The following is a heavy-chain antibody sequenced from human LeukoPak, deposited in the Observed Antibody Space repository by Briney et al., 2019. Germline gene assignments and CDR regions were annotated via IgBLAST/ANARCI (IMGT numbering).Heavy chain of an antibody. D-gene: IGHD2-15*01. CDR3: ARDRGYCSGGSCYVNWFDP. Sequence: ASVKVSCKASGYTFTSYGISWVRQAPGQGLEWMGWISAYNGNTNYAQKFQGRVTITADKSTSTAYMELSSLRSEDTAVYYCARDRGYCSGGSCYVNWFDPWGQGTLVTVSS. CDR2: ISAYNGNT. J-gene: IGHJ5*02. CDR1: GYTFTSYG. V-gene: IGHV1-18*01.